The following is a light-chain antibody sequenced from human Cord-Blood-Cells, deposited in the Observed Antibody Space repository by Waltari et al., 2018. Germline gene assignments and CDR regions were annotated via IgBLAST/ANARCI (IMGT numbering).Light chain of an antibody. J-gene: IGLJ3*02. CDR3: CSYAGSSTWV. CDR1: SSDVGSYNI. CDR2: ECS. V-gene: IGLV2-23*01. Sequence: QSALTQPASVSGSPGQSITISCTGTSSDVGSYNIFSWYPQPPGKAPTLMIYECSKRPSGVSNRFSGSKSGNTASLTISGLQAEDEADYYCCSYAGSSTWVFGGGTKLTVL.